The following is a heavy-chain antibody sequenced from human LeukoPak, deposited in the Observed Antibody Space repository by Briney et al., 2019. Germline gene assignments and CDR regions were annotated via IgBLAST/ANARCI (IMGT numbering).Heavy chain of an antibody. CDR3: ARDRREKNYDILTGYYNYYYYGMDV. J-gene: IGHJ6*02. CDR1: GGSFSGYY. V-gene: IGHV4-34*01. D-gene: IGHD3-9*01. CDR2: INHSGST. Sequence: SETLSLTCAVYGGSFSGYYWSWIRQPPGKGLEWIGEINHSGSTNYNPSLKSRVTISVDTSKNQFSLKLSSVTPEDTAVYYCARDRREKNYDILTGYYNYYYYGMDVWGQGTTVTVSS.